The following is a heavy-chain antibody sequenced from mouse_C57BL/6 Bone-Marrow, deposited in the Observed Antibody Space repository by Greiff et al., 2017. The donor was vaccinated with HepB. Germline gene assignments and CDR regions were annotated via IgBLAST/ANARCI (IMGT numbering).Heavy chain of an antibody. Sequence: QVQLQQPGAELVKPGASVKMSCKASGYTFTSYWITWVKQRPGQGLEWIGDIYPGSGSTNYNEKFKSKATLTVDTSSSTAYMQLSSLTSDDSAVYYCARPYYYGSSLPYAMDYWGQGTSVTVSS. CDR3: ARPYYYGSSLPYAMDY. V-gene: IGHV1-55*01. CDR2: IYPGSGST. D-gene: IGHD1-1*01. CDR1: GYTFTSYW. J-gene: IGHJ4*01.